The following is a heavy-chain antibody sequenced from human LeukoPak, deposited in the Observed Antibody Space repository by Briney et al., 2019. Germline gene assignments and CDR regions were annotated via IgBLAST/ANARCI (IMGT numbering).Heavy chain of an antibody. CDR3: ARDRYSSGWYENWFDP. D-gene: IGHD6-19*01. V-gene: IGHV4-31*03. J-gene: IGHJ5*02. CDR2: IYYSGST. Sequence: SETLSLTCTVSGGSISSGGYYWSWIRQRPGKGLEWIGYIYYSGSTYYNPSLKSRVTISVDTSKNQFSLKLSSVTAADTAVYYCARDRYSSGWYENWFDPWGQGTLVTVSS. CDR1: GGSISSGGYY.